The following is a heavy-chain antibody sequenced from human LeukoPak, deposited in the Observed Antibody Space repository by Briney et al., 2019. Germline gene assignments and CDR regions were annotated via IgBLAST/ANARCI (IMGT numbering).Heavy chain of an antibody. CDR3: ARDALWFGETTYYYGMDV. V-gene: IGHV3-11*06. Sequence: PGGSLRLSSAASGFTFSDYYMSWIRQAPGKGLEWVSYISSSSSYTNYADSVKGRFTISRDNAKNSLYLQMNSLRAEDTAVYYCARDALWFGETTYYYGMDVWGKGTTVTVSS. J-gene: IGHJ6*04. CDR1: GFTFSDYY. D-gene: IGHD3-10*01. CDR2: ISSSSSYT.